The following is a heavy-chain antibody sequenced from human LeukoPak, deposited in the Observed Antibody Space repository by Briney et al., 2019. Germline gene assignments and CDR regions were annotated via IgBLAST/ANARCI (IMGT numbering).Heavy chain of an antibody. CDR1: GYTFTGYY. CDR3: ARGQYCGGDCYFVS. D-gene: IGHD2-21*01. J-gene: IGHJ5*02. V-gene: IGHV1-2*02. Sequence: ASVKVSCKASGYTFTGYYMHWVRQAPGQGPEWMGWINPNSGGTNYAQKFQGRVTMTRDTSISTAYMELSRLRSDDTAVYYCARGQYCGGDCYFVSWGQGTLVTVSS. CDR2: INPNSGGT.